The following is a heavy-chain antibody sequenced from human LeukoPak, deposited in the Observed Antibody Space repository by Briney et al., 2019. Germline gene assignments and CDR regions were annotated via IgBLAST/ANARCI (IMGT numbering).Heavy chain of an antibody. CDR1: GFTVSNNY. D-gene: IGHD2-21*02. CDR2: IYSVGTT. CDR3: AGSIAYCGGDCRLGDY. J-gene: IGHJ4*02. Sequence: GSLRLSCAASGFTVSNNYMGWVRQAPAKGLEWVSVIYSVGTTYYADSVRGRFTISRDNSKNTLYLQMNSLRVEDTAVYYCAGSIAYCGGDCRLGDYWGQGTLVTVSS. V-gene: IGHV3-66*01.